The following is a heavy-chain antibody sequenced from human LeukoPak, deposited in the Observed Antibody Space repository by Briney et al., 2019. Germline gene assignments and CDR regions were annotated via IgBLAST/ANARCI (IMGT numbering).Heavy chain of an antibody. CDR3: AEDVQGPFYY. V-gene: IGHV3-23*01. CDR1: GFTFSSYA. J-gene: IGHJ4*02. Sequence: GGSLRLSCAASGFTFSSYAMNWVRQAPGKGLEWVSAICSNDNNTYYANSVKGRFTISRDNSKDTLSLQLNSLRAEDTAVYYCAEDVQGPFYYWGQGTLVTVSS. CDR2: ICSNDNNT.